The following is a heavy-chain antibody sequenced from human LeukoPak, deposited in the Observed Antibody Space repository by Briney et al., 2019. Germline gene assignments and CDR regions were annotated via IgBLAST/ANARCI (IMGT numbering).Heavy chain of an antibody. D-gene: IGHD5-12*01. Sequence: PSETLSLTCTVSGGSISSYYWSWIRQPPGKGLEWIGYIYYSGSTNYNPSLKSRVTISVDTSKNQFSLKLSSVTDAATVVYYCARQGPVVATIAYYFDYWGQGTLVTVSS. CDR2: IYYSGST. CDR1: GGSISSYY. J-gene: IGHJ4*02. V-gene: IGHV4-59*08. CDR3: ARQGPVVATIAYYFDY.